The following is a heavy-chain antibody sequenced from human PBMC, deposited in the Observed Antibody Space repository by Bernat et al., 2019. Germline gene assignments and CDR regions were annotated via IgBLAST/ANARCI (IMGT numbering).Heavy chain of an antibody. CDR1: GFTFSSYG. J-gene: IGHJ3*02. D-gene: IGHD6-25*01. Sequence: QVQLVESGGGVVQPGMSLRLSCAASGFTFSSYGMHWVRQAPGKGLEWVEVIWYDRSNKYYADYVKGRFTISRDNSKNTLYLQMNSLRAEDTTVYYGARGSRRLGAFDIWGQGTMVTVSS. CDR2: IWYDRSNK. CDR3: ARGSRRLGAFDI. V-gene: IGHV3-33*01.